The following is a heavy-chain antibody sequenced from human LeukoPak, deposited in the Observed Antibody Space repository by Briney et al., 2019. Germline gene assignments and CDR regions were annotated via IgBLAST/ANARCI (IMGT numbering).Heavy chain of an antibody. CDR3: AKAEYCTNGVCGDY. D-gene: IGHD2-8*01. CDR1: GFTFDDYA. Sequence: GGSLRLSCAASGFTFDDYAMHWVRQAPGKGLEWVSAISGSGGSTYYADSVKGRFTISRDNSKNTLYLQMNSLRAEDTAVYYCAKAEYCTNGVCGDYWGQGTLVTVSS. J-gene: IGHJ4*02. CDR2: ISGSGGST. V-gene: IGHV3-23*01.